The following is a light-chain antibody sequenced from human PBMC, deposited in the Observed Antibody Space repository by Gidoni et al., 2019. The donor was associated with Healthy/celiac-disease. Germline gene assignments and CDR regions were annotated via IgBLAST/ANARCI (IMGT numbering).Light chain of an antibody. CDR2: AAS. CDR1: QSISSY. CDR3: QQSYSTRXT. Sequence: QMTPSPSSLSASVGDRVTITCRASQSISSYLNWYQQKPGKAPKLLIYAASSLQSGVPSRFSGSGSGTDFTLTISSLRPEDFATYYCQQSYSTRXTFGGGTKVEIK. V-gene: IGKV1-39*01. J-gene: IGKJ4*01.